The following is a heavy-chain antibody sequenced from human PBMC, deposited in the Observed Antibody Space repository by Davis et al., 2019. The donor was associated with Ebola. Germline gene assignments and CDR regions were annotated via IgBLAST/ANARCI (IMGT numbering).Heavy chain of an antibody. CDR1: GLTLSTAW. CDR2: IKSESSGGTP. Sequence: PGGSLRLSCAPSGLTLSTAWMNWVRQAPGKGLAWVGHIKSESSGGTPGYAAAVEGRFTISRDDSKNTLYLQMNSLKNEDTAVYYCTNARNGFSAWGQGTLVTVSS. CDR3: TNARNGFSA. V-gene: IGHV3-15*07. D-gene: IGHD5-24*01. J-gene: IGHJ5*02.